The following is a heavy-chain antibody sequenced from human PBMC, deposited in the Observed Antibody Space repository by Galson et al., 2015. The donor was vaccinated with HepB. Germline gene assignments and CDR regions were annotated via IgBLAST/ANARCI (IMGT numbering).Heavy chain of an antibody. CDR1: GFTFSSYS. CDR3: ARGRERYCSSTSCYEYYYYYMDV. J-gene: IGHJ6*03. Sequence: SLRLSCAASGFTFSSYSMNWVRQAPGKGLEWVSSISSSSSYIYYADSVKGRFTIPRDNAKNSLYLQMNSLRAEDTAVYYCARGRERYCSSTSCYEYYYYYMDVWGKGTTVTASS. CDR2: ISSSSSYI. V-gene: IGHV3-21*01. D-gene: IGHD2-2*01.